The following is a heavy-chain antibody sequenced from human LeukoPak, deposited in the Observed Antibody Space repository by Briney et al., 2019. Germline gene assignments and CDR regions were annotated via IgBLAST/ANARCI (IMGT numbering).Heavy chain of an antibody. CDR2: INSDGSST. J-gene: IGHJ4*02. CDR1: GFTFSSYW. D-gene: IGHD2-2*01. CDR3: ARGHQQIVDY. Sequence: GGSLRLSCAASGFTFSSYWMHWVRHAPGKGLVWVSRINSDGSSTSYADSVKGRFTISRDSAKNTLYLHMNSLRAEDTAVYYCARGHQQIVDYWGQGTLVTVSS. V-gene: IGHV3-74*01.